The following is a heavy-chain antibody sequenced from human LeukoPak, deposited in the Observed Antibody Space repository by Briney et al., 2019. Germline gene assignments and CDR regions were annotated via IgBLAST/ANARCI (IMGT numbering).Heavy chain of an antibody. CDR3: AKDRVTMIVGVSYFDY. Sequence: GGSLRLSCAASGFTFSSYAMSWVRQAPGKGLEWVSAISGSGGSTYYADSVKGRFTISRDNSKNTLYLQMNSLRAEDTAVHYCAKDRVTMIVGVSYFDYWGQGTLVTVSS. J-gene: IGHJ4*02. CDR2: ISGSGGST. V-gene: IGHV3-23*01. CDR1: GFTFSSYA. D-gene: IGHD3-22*01.